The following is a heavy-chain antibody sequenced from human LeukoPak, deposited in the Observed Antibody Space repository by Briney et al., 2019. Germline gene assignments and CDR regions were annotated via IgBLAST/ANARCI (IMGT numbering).Heavy chain of an antibody. CDR3: AIDGCTGYYFDY. J-gene: IGHJ4*02. CDR1: GYTFTAQY. D-gene: IGHD6-19*01. CDR2: NNPHSGAT. Sequence: GASLKVSCMASGYTFTAQYIHWVRQAPGQGLEWMGWNNPHSGATKYAQKFQGRVTMTRDTSIRTAYMELSRLRPDDTAAYYCAIDGCTGYYFDYWGQGTLVTVSS. V-gene: IGHV1-2*02.